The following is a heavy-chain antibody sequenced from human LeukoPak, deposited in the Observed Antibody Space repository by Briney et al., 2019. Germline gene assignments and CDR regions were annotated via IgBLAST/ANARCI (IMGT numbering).Heavy chain of an antibody. Sequence: GGSLRLSCAASGFTFSAYWMTWVRQAPGKGLAWVANIIEGGDLKYYVDSVKGRFTISRDNSKNTLYLQMNSLRAEDTAVYYCAKEGGSSGWYQGWDYYYYMDVWGKGTTVTISS. J-gene: IGHJ6*03. D-gene: IGHD6-19*01. CDR3: AKEGGSSGWYQGWDYYYYMDV. CDR1: GFTFSAYW. V-gene: IGHV3-7*03. CDR2: IIEGGDLK.